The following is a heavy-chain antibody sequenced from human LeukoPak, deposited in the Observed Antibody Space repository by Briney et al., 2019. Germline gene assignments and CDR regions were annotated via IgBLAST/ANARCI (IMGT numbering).Heavy chain of an antibody. D-gene: IGHD3-10*01. V-gene: IGHV4-59*01. J-gene: IGHJ4*02. CDR1: GGSISSYY. Sequence: SETLSLTCTVSGGSISSYYWSWIRQPPGKGLEWIGYIYYSGSTNYNPSLKSRVTISVDTSKNQFSLKLSSVTAADTAVYYCARASMVRGVRFRYYFDYWGQGTLVTVSS. CDR2: IYYSGST. CDR3: ARASMVRGVRFRYYFDY.